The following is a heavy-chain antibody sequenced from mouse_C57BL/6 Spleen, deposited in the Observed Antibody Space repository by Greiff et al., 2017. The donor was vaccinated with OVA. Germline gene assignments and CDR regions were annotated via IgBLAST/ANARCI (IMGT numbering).Heavy chain of an antibody. Sequence: EVKLMESGPGLAKPSQTLSLTCSVTGYSITSDYWNWIRKFPGNKLEYMGYISYSGSTYYNPSLKSRISITRDTSKNQYYLQLNSVTTEDTATYYCARSFSGRRGAMDYWGQGTSVTVSS. CDR3: ARSFSGRRGAMDY. V-gene: IGHV3-8*01. CDR2: ISYSGST. J-gene: IGHJ4*01. CDR1: GYSITSDY. D-gene: IGHD3-1*01.